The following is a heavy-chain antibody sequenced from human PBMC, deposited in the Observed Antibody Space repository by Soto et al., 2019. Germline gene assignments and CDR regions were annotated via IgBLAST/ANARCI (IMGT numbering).Heavy chain of an antibody. D-gene: IGHD3-22*01. V-gene: IGHV4-38-2*01. CDR1: GYSISSGYY. CDR2: IYHSGST. Sequence: SETLSLTCAVSGYSISSGYYWGWIRQPPGKGLEWIGSIYHSGSTYYNSSLKSRVTISVDTSKNQFSLKLSSVTAADTAVYYCARASVITLYFFDYCGQGTLVTVSS. CDR3: ARASVITLYFFDY. J-gene: IGHJ4*02.